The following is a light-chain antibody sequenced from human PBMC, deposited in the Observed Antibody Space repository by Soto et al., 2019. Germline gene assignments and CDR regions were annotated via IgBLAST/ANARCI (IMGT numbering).Light chain of an antibody. Sequence: QPVLTQSPSASASLGASVKLTCTLSSGHSSYAIAWHQQQPEKGPRYLMKLDSDGSHTKGDAIPDRFSGSSSGAERYLTISSLQSEDEADYYRQTWGTGIHVVFGGGTMLTVL. CDR2: LDSDGSH. CDR3: QTWGTGIHVV. J-gene: IGLJ2*01. V-gene: IGLV4-69*01. CDR1: SGHSSYA.